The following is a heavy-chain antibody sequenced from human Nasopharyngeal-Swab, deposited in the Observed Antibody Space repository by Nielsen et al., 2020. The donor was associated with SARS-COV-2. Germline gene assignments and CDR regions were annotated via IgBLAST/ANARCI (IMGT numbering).Heavy chain of an antibody. D-gene: IGHD6-19*01. CDR1: GSSFTSYW. Sequence: GESLKISCKGSGSSFTSYWIGWVRQMPGKGLEWMGIICPGDSDTRYSPSFQGQVTISADKSISTAYLQWSSLKASDTAMYYCARLVAVAGGGGGGADYWGQGTLVTISS. V-gene: IGHV5-51*01. CDR3: ARLVAVAGGGGGGADY. J-gene: IGHJ4*02. CDR2: ICPGDSDT.